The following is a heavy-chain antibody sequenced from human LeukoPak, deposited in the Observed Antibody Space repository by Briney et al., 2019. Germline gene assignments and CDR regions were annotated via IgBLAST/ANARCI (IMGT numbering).Heavy chain of an antibody. CDR1: GFTFSSYA. CDR2: ISYDGSNK. J-gene: IGHJ3*02. D-gene: IGHD3-10*01. CDR3: ARGSEVLLWFGGDDAFDI. V-gene: IGHV3-30-3*01. Sequence: GRSLRLSCAASGFTFSSYAMHWVRQAPGKGLEWVAVISYDGSNKYYADSVKGRFTISRDNSKNTLYLQMNSLRAEDTAVYYCARGSEVLLWFGGDDAFDIWGQGTMVTVSS.